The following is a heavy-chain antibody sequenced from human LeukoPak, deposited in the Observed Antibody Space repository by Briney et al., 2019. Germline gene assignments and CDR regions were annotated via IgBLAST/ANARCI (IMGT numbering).Heavy chain of an antibody. J-gene: IGHJ4*02. CDR3: ARESTSWSFEY. CDR1: GYTFSRYG. CDR2: INVYNGNT. Sequence: ASVKVSCKASGYTFSRYGINWVRQAPGQGLEWMGWINVYNGNTDYSQRLQGRITITADTSTSTAFMELTSLRSDDTAVYFCARESTSWSFEYWGQGTLVTVS. V-gene: IGHV1-18*01. D-gene: IGHD6-13*01.